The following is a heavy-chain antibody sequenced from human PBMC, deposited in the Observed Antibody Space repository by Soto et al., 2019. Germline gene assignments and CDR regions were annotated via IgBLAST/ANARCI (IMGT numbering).Heavy chain of an antibody. D-gene: IGHD6-19*01. CDR3: AVAVAVPTAIGY. CDR2: INSDGSST. V-gene: IGHV3-74*01. CDR1: GFTFSSYW. Sequence: PGGSLRLSCAASGFTFSSYWMHWVRQAPGKGLVWVSRINSDGSSTSYADSVKGRFTISRDNAKNTLYLQMNSLRAEDAAVYYCAVAVAVPTAIGYWGQGTLFTVSS. J-gene: IGHJ4*02.